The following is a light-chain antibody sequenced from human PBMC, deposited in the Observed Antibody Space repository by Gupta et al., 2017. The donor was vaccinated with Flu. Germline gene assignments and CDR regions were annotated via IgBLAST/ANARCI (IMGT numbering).Light chain of an antibody. V-gene: IGLV2-14*01. CDR2: EVT. Sequence: TSSDVGGYNYVSWYQQHPGKAPKLMIYEVTDRPSGVSNRFSGSKSGNTASLTISGLQAEDEADYFCASYTTTSTWVFGGGTKLTVL. CDR3: ASYTTTSTWV. CDR1: SSDVGGYNY. J-gene: IGLJ3*02.